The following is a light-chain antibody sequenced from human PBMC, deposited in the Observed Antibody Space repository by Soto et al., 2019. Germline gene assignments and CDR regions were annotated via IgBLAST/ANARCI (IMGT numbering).Light chain of an antibody. CDR3: QQRGNWPLWT. CDR2: DAS. Sequence: EIVLTQSPATLSLSPGERATLSYRASQSVSIYLAWYHQKIGQAPRLLIYDASNRATGIPARFSGSGSGTDFTLTISSLQPEDSGAYYCQQRGNWPLWTFGQGTKVEIK. CDR1: QSVSIY. J-gene: IGKJ1*01. V-gene: IGKV3-11*01.